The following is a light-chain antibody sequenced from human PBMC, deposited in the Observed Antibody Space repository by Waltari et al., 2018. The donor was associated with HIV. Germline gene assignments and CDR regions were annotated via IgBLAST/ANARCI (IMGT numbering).Light chain of an antibody. V-gene: IGKV3-20*01. Sequence: EIVLTQSPGTLSLSPGERATLSCRASQSVGSNYLAWYQQKSGQAPRLLIYGTSSTATGIPDRFSGSGSGTDFTLTIDRLEPEDFAVYYCQQYDSAPLTFGGGTKVEIK. J-gene: IGKJ4*01. CDR3: QQYDSAPLT. CDR2: GTS. CDR1: QSVGSNY.